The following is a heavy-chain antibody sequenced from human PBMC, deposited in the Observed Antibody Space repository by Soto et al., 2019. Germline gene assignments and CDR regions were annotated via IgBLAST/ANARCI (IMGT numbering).Heavy chain of an antibody. CDR2: ISGSGGST. J-gene: IGHJ3*02. D-gene: IGHD2-15*01. Sequence: GGSLRLSCAASGFTFSSYAMSWVRQAPGKGLEWVSAISGSGGSTYYADSVKGRFTISRDNSKNTLYLQMNSLRAEDTAVYYCAKDRNAIVVVVAATLSHDAFDIWGQGTMVTVSS. V-gene: IGHV3-23*01. CDR3: AKDRNAIVVVVAATLSHDAFDI. CDR1: GFTFSSYA.